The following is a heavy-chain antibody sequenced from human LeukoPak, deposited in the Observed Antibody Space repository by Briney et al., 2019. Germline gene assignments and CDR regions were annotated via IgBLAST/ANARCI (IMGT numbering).Heavy chain of an antibody. CDR1: GGSISSSSYY. D-gene: IGHD6-13*01. J-gene: IGHJ3*02. CDR2: IYYSGST. V-gene: IGHV4-39*07. Sequence: SETLSLTCTVSGGSISSSSYYWGWIRQPPGKGLEWIGSIYYSGSTYYNPSLKSRVTISVDTSKNQFSLKLSSVTAADTAVYYCARGPTAAGTDAFDIWGQGTMVTVSS. CDR3: ARGPTAAGTDAFDI.